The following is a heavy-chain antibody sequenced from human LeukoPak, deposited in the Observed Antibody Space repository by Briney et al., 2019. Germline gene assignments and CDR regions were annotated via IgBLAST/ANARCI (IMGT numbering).Heavy chain of an antibody. Sequence: GGSLRLSCAASGFTFSSNYMSWVRQAPGKGLEWVSVIYSGGSTYYSDSVKDRFTISRDNSKNTLYLQMNSMRAEDTAVYYCASVTTWYFQHWGQGTLVTVSS. CDR1: GFTFSSNY. J-gene: IGHJ1*01. D-gene: IGHD4-11*01. CDR3: ASVTTWYFQH. V-gene: IGHV3-66*02. CDR2: IYSGGST.